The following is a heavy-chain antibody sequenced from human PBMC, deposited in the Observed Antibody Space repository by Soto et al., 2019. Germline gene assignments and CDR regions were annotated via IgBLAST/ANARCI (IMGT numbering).Heavy chain of an antibody. Sequence: GALRLSCAASGFTFSSYGMHWVRQAPGKGLEWVAVIWYDGSNKYYADSVKGRFTISRDNSKNTLYLQMNSLRAEDTAVYYCARELYLTIFGVVIRDYYYGMDVWGQGTTVTVSS. CDR1: GFTFSSYG. CDR2: IWYDGSNK. CDR3: ARELYLTIFGVVIRDYYYGMDV. J-gene: IGHJ6*02. D-gene: IGHD3-3*01. V-gene: IGHV3-33*01.